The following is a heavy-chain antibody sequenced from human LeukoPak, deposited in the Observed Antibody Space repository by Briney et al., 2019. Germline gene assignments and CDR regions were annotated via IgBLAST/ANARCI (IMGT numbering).Heavy chain of an antibody. CDR3: ARPIAAAGPYYYYGMDV. CDR2: ISSSSSTI. CDR1: GFTFSSYS. V-gene: IGHV3-48*02. Sequence: GGSLRLFCAASGFTFSSYSMNWVRQAPGKGLEWASYISSSSSTIYYADSVKGRFTISRDNANNSLYLQMNSLRDEDTAVYYCARPIAAAGPYYYYGMDVWGQGTTVTVSS. J-gene: IGHJ6*02. D-gene: IGHD6-13*01.